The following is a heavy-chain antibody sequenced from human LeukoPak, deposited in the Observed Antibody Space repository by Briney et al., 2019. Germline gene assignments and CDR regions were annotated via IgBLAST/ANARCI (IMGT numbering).Heavy chain of an antibody. CDR3: ARVGYSSGWYFDY. D-gene: IGHD6-19*01. V-gene: IGHV3-21*01. CDR2: ISSTSSYI. J-gene: IGHJ4*02. CDR1: GFTFSSYA. Sequence: GGSLRLSCAASGFTFSSYAMNWVRQAPGKGLEWVSSISSTSSYIYYADSVKGRFTISRDNAQKSLYLQMNSLRAEDTAVYYCARVGYSSGWYFDYWGQGTLVTVSS.